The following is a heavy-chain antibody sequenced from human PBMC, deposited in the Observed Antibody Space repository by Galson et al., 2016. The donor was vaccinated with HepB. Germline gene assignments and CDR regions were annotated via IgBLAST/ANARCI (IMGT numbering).Heavy chain of an antibody. Sequence: SETLSLTCAVYGGSFSTNYWSWIRQPPGKGLEWIGEINHSGSTNYNPSLKSRVTISVYTSKNQFSLKLSSVTAADTAVYYCARGRNNYGSGSLRLGWFDPWGQGTLVTVSS. CDR3: ARGRNNYGSGSLRLGWFDP. V-gene: IGHV4-34*01. CDR2: INHSGST. D-gene: IGHD3-10*01. CDR1: GGSFSTNY. J-gene: IGHJ5*02.